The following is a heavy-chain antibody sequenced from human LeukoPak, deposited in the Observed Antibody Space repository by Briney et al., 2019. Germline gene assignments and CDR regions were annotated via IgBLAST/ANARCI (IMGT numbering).Heavy chain of an antibody. V-gene: IGHV4-59*01. CDR2: IYYSGST. CDR3: ARGFEYFQH. CDR1: GGSISSYY. J-gene: IGHJ1*01. Sequence: PSETLSLTCTVSGGSISSYYWSWIRQPPGKGLEWTGYIYYSGSTNYNPSLKSRVTISVDTSKNQFSLKLSSVTAADTAVYYCARGFEYFQHWGQGTLVTVSS.